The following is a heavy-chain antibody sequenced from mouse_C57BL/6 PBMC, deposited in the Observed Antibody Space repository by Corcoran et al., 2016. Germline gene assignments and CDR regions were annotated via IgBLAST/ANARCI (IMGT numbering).Heavy chain of an antibody. D-gene: IGHD2-1*01. CDR3: ARIGFYYGNYVVAWFAY. J-gene: IGHJ3*01. CDR2: IYPGSGNT. V-gene: IGHV1-76*01. CDR1: GYTFTDYY. Sequence: QVQLKQSGAELVRPGASVKLSCKASGYTFTDYYINWVKQRPGQGLEWIARIYPGSGNTYYNEKFKGKATLTAEKSSSTAYMQLSSLTSEDSAVYFCARIGFYYGNYVVAWFAYWGQGTLVTVSA.